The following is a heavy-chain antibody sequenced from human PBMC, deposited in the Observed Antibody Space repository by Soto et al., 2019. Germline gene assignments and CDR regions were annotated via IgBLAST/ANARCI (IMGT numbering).Heavy chain of an antibody. Sequence: KPSETLSLTCAVYGGSFSGYYWSWIRQPPGKGLEWIGEINHSGSTNYNPSLKSRVTISVDTSKNQFSLKLSSVTAADTAVYYCARGPLLGYSYGYSLNYWGQGTLVTVSS. CDR1: GGSFSGYY. D-gene: IGHD5-18*01. CDR3: ARGPLLGYSYGYSLNY. J-gene: IGHJ4*02. CDR2: INHSGST. V-gene: IGHV4-34*01.